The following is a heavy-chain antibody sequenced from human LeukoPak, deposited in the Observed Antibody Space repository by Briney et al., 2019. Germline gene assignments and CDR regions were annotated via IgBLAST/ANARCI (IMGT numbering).Heavy chain of an antibody. V-gene: IGHV4-30-2*01. CDR3: ARGGGRKPGDY. CDR1: GDSISSGSYS. Sequence: SETLSLTCAVSGDSISSGSYSWTWIRQPPGKGLEWIGYIYRGGSSYYHPSLNRRVSISIDRAKNLFSLRLVAVTDADTAVYYCARGGGRKPGDYWGQGTLVTVSS. J-gene: IGHJ4*02. CDR2: IYRGGSS. D-gene: IGHD1-14*01.